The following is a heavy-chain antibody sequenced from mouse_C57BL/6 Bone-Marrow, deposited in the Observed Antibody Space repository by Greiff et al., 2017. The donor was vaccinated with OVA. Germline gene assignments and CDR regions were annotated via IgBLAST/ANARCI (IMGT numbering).Heavy chain of an antibody. Sequence: VQLQQSGPELVKPGASVKISCKASGYAFSSSWMNWVKQRPGRGLEWIGRIYPGDGDTNYNGKFKGKATRTADKSSSTAYMQLSSLTSEDSAVYFCARSRYSNPFAYWGQGTLVTVSA. CDR1: GYAFSSSW. D-gene: IGHD2-5*01. J-gene: IGHJ3*01. CDR3: ARSRYSNPFAY. CDR2: IYPGDGDT. V-gene: IGHV1-82*01.